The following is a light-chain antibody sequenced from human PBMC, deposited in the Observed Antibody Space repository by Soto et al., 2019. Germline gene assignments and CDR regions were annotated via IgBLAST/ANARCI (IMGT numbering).Light chain of an antibody. CDR2: WAS. CDR1: QSVFSRFRNKNY. Sequence: DIVMTQSPDSLTLSLGESSTINCKCSQSVFSRFRNKNYLGWFQQKPGQTPRLLIYWASTRESGVSDRFSGSGSGTDFTLTIDSLQAEDVAVYYCQQYYTTPTWTFGQGTKVDIK. V-gene: IGKV4-1*01. CDR3: QQYYTTPTWT. J-gene: IGKJ1*01.